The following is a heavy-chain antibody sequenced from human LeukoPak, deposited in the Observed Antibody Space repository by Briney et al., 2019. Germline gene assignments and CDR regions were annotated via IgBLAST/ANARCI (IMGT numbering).Heavy chain of an antibody. CDR3: ARDQAPYYGSSHLGPTDYYGMDV. CDR2: IIPILGIA. CDR1: GGTFSSYA. Sequence: GASVKVSCEASGGTFSSYAISWVRQAPGQGLEWMGRIIPILGIANYAQKFQGRVTITTDKSTSTAYMELSSLRSEDTAVYYCARDQAPYYGSSHLGPTDYYGMDVWGQGTTVTVSS. V-gene: IGHV1-69*04. D-gene: IGHD6-13*01. J-gene: IGHJ6*02.